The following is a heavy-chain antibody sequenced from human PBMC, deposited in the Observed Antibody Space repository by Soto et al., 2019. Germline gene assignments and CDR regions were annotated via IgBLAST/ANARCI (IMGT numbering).Heavy chain of an antibody. Sequence: SGPPLVNPTQTLTLTCTFSGFSLSTSGVGVGWIRQPPGKALEWLALIYWDDDKRYSPSRKSRLTITKYTSKNQVLPTMTNMDSVDTATYYCVYREVGDTAMTFDYWGLGTLVTVSS. D-gene: IGHD5-18*01. V-gene: IGHV2-5*02. CDR1: GFSLSTSGVG. CDR2: IYWDDDK. CDR3: VYREVGDTAMTFDY. J-gene: IGHJ4*02.